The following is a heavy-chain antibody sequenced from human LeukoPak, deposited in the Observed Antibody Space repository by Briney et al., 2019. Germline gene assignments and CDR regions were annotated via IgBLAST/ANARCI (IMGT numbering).Heavy chain of an antibody. D-gene: IGHD6-13*01. V-gene: IGHV4-34*01. CDR1: GGSFSGYY. J-gene: IGHJ5*02. Sequence: PSETLSLTCAAYGGSFSGYYWSWIRQPPGKGLEWIGEINHSGSTYYNPSLKSRVTISVDRSKNQFSLKLSSVTAADTAVYYCARTAGIAAAGTRGVNWFDPWGQGTLVTVSS. CDR2: INHSGST. CDR3: ARTAGIAAAGTRGVNWFDP.